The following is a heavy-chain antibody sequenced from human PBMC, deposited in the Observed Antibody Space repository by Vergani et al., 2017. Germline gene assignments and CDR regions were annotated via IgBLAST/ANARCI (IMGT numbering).Heavy chain of an antibody. J-gene: IGHJ1*01. CDR3: ATKSCGTPGCQIGYFRE. V-gene: IGHV3-30*03. Sequence: QVQLVESGGGVVQPGRSLRLSCAASGFTFSTYAMHWVRQAPGKGLEWVAFSSYDGSDKYYADSLKGRFTISKDNSKNTLYLEINSLRPEDTAVYSCATKSCGTPGCQIGYFREWGQGTLVTVSS. CDR2: SSYDGSDK. D-gene: IGHD1-1*01. CDR1: GFTFSTYA.